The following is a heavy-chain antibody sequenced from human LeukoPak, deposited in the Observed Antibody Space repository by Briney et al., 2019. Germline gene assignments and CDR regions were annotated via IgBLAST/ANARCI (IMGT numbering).Heavy chain of an antibody. CDR1: GYTFTAYY. CDR2: MNPNSGGT. V-gene: IGHV1-2*02. Sequence: ASVKVSCKTSGYTFTAYYIHWLREAPGPGLGWMGWMNPNSGGTKYAQTFQGRVTLTRDTSISTAYVELSSLTSDNTAVYFCARQGSNSSGWYPVDDWGQGTLVTVSS. CDR3: ARQGSNSSGWYPVDD. J-gene: IGHJ4*02. D-gene: IGHD6-19*01.